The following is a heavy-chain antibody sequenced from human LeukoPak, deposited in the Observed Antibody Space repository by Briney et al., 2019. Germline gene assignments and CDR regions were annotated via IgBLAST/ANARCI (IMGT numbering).Heavy chain of an antibody. Sequence: SETLSLTCAVSGASIASHSWWSWVRQPPGKGLEWIGEVYHSGGANYKPSLKSRVTISVDTSRNHFSLKLTSVTAADTAVYFCAYNRNFALDNWGQGTLVTVPS. CDR1: GASIASHSW. CDR3: AYNRNFALDN. V-gene: IGHV4/OR15-8*01. CDR2: VYHSGGA. D-gene: IGHD1-14*01. J-gene: IGHJ4*01.